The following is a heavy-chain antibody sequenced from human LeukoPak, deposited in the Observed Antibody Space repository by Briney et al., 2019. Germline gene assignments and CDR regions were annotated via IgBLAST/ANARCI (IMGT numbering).Heavy chain of an antibody. CDR2: IKPDGSEK. V-gene: IGHV3-7*01. CDR1: EFTFSRHW. J-gene: IGHJ4*02. CDR3: ARDPRYSYDDSGTFDS. D-gene: IGHD3-22*01. Sequence: PGGPLRLSCAVSEFTFSRHWMNWVRQAPGKGLEWVANIKPDGSEKYYVDSVKGRFTISRDNAKNSLYLQMNTLRAEDTAIYYCARDPRYSYDDSGTFDSWGQGTLVIVSS.